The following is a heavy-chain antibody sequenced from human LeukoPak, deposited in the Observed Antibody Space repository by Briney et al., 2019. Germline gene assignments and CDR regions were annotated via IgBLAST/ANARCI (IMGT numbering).Heavy chain of an antibody. Sequence: GSLRLSCAASGFTFSNYGMSWVRQAPGKGLEWIGSIYYSGTTHYNPPLKSRVTIAVDTSKNQFSLKLISVTAADTAVYYCARGTLYSGRSYYLDYWGQGTLVTVSS. CDR1: GFTFSNYG. D-gene: IGHD6-19*01. V-gene: IGHV4-39*07. CDR3: ARGTLYSGRSYYLDY. J-gene: IGHJ4*02. CDR2: IYYSGTT.